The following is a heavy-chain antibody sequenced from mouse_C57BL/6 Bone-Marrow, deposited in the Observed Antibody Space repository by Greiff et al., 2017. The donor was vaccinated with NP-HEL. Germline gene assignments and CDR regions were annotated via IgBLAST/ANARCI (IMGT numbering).Heavy chain of an antibody. J-gene: IGHJ2*01. CDR1: GYTFTSYW. CDR3: ARWGYYNFDY. Sequence: VQLQQPGAELVMPGASVKLSCKASGYTFTSYWMHWVKQRPGQGLEWIGEIDPSDSYTNYNQKFKGKSTLTGDKSSSTAYMQLSSLTSEDSAVYYCARWGYYNFDYWGQGTTLTVSS. CDR2: IDPSDSYT. V-gene: IGHV1-69*01. D-gene: IGHD2-3*01.